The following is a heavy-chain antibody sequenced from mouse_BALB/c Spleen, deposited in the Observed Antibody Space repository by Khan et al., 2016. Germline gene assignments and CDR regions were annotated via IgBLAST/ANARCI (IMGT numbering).Heavy chain of an antibody. D-gene: IGHD3-1*01. V-gene: IGHV7-3*02. J-gene: IGHJ2*01. CDR3: ARDKGGLLFDY. CDR2: IRNKANGYTT. CDR1: GFTFTAYY. Sequence: EVELVESGGGLVQPGGSLRLSCATSGFTFTAYYMTWVRQPPGKALEWLGFIRNKANGYTTEYSASVKGRFTISRDNSQSILYLQMNTLRTEDSATYYCARDKGGLLFDYWGQGTTLTVSS.